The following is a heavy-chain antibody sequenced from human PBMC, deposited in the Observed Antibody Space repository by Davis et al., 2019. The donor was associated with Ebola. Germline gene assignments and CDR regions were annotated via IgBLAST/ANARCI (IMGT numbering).Heavy chain of an antibody. CDR2: ITSSSSYM. CDR1: GFTFRSHN. J-gene: IGHJ4*02. D-gene: IGHD3-22*01. Sequence: GGSLRLSCAASGFTFRSHNMNWVRQAPGKGLEWVSSITSSSSYMYYADSLKGRFTISRDNSKNTLYLQMSSLRIEDTAVYYCVKGSITMTVVVYFDLWGQGTLVTVSS. CDR3: VKGSITMTVVVYFDL. V-gene: IGHV3-21*01.